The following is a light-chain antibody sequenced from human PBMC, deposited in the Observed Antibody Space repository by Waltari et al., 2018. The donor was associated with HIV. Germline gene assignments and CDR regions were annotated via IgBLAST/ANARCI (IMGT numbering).Light chain of an antibody. CDR2: WAS. J-gene: IGKJ1*01. V-gene: IGKV4-1*01. CDR1: QTLLSSSNNKNY. CDR3: QQYYSSPWT. Sequence: IVMTQSPDSLAVSLGERATIDCRSSQTLLSSSNNKNYLTWYRQKPGQPPKLLLYWASTRESGVPDRVSGSGSGTNFTLTISRLQAEDAATYYCQQYYSSPWTFGQGTKV.